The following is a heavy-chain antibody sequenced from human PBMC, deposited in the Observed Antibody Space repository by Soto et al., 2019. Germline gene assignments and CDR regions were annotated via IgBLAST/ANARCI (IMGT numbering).Heavy chain of an antibody. CDR3: AGGGVRGVITRTGDYYGMDV. V-gene: IGHV5-51*01. CDR2: IYPGDSDT. CDR1: GYSFTSYW. Sequence: EVQLVQSGAEVKKPGESLKISCKGSGYSFTSYWIGWVRQMPGKGLEWMGIIYPGDSDTRYSPSFQGQVTISADKSISTASQQWSSLKASDTGMYYWAGGGVRGVITRTGDYYGMDVWGQGTTVTVSS. J-gene: IGHJ6*02. D-gene: IGHD3-10*01.